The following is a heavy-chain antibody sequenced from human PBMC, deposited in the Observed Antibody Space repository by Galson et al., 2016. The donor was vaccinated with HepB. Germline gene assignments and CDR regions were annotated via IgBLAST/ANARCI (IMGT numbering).Heavy chain of an antibody. D-gene: IGHD3-22*01. V-gene: IGHV5-51*01. CDR1: GYTFTSYW. Sequence: QSGAEVKKPGESLKISCQGSGYTFTSYWIAWVRQMPGKGLEWMGIIYPADSDTRYSPSFEGQVTFSADKSISTAYVQWPSLKASETAMYYCARRMYSSAGNYFDYWGQGTLVTVSS. CDR3: ARRMYSSAGNYFDY. J-gene: IGHJ4*02. CDR2: IYPADSDT.